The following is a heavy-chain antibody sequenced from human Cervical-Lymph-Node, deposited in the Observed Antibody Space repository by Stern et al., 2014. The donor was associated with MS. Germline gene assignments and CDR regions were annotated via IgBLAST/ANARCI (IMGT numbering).Heavy chain of an antibody. J-gene: IGHJ4*02. V-gene: IGHV3-30*01. CDR1: GFTFSSYA. CDR3: ARDVTEWLLSLFDY. CDR2: ISYDGSNK. D-gene: IGHD3-3*01. Sequence: MQLVESGGGVVQPGRSLRLSCAASGFTFSSYAMHWVRQAPGKGLEWVAVISYDGSNKYYADSVKGRFTISRDNSKNTLYLQMNSLRAEDTAVYYCARDVTEWLLSLFDYWGQGTLVTVSS.